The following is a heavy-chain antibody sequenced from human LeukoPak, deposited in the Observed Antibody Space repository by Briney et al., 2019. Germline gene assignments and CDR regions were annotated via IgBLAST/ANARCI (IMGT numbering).Heavy chain of an antibody. V-gene: IGHV3-23*01. D-gene: IGHD5-12*01. CDR1: GFTFSSFA. Sequence: GGSLGLSCAASGFTFSSFAMSWVRQAPGKGLEWVSDIRGSAGRTSYADSVKGRFTISRDNSKDTLYLQMNSLRAEDTAVYYCAKGLPRVHSGYDPNFDYWGQGTLVTVSS. CDR3: AKGLPRVHSGYDPNFDY. CDR2: IRGSAGRT. J-gene: IGHJ4*02.